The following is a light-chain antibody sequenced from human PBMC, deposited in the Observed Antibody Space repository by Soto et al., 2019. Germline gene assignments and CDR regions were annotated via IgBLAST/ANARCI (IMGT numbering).Light chain of an antibody. CDR1: SSNIGSDY. CDR3: AAWDDTLSGWV. J-gene: IGLJ3*02. Sequence: QSVLTQPPSASGTPGQRVTISCSGSSSNIGSDYVYWYQQFPGTAPKLLIHRNNQRPLGVADRFSGSKSGTSASLAISGLRSDDEADYYCAAWDDTLSGWVFGGGTKLTVL. V-gene: IGLV1-47*01. CDR2: RNN.